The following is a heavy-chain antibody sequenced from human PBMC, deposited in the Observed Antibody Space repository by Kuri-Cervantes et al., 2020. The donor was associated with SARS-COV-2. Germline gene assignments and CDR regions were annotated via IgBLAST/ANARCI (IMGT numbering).Heavy chain of an antibody. CDR3: ARDRKTVGWYFDL. V-gene: IGHV4-61*02. CDR1: GGSISSASYH. J-gene: IGHJ2*01. Sequence: SETLSLTCTVSGGSISSASYHWNWIRQPAGKRLEWIGRVYVSGTTSYNPSLKSRLTISTDTSRNRFSLRLNSVTAADTAVYYCARDRKTVGWYFDLWGRGTLVTVSS. CDR2: VYVSGTT. D-gene: IGHD4-11*01.